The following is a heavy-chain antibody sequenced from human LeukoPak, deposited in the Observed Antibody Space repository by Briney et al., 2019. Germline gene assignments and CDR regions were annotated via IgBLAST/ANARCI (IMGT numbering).Heavy chain of an antibody. CDR1: GFTFSRHW. D-gene: IGHD3-3*02. CDR2: IKSDGSET. CDR3: ARVISYFDL. Sequence: GGSLRLSCAASGFTFSRHWMHWVRQGPGKGLEWVSRIKSDGSETQYADSVKGRFAISRDNAHNTLYLQMTSLRPEDTAIYYCARVISYFDLWGQGALVTAPS. J-gene: IGHJ5*02. V-gene: IGHV3-74*01.